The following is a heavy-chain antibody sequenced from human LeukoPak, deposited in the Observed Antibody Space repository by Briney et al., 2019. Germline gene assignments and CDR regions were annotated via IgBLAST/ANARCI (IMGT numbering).Heavy chain of an antibody. CDR3: ARDGHLSSGRGFYYYYYGMDV. CDR1: GFTFSSYG. CDR2: IWYDGSNK. Sequence: PGRSLRLSCAASGFTFSSYGMHWVRQAPGKGREWGAVIWYDGSNKYYADSVKGRFTISRDNSKNTLYLQMNSLRAEDTAVYYCARDGHLSSGRGFYYYYYGMDVWGKGTTVTVSS. V-gene: IGHV3-33*01. J-gene: IGHJ6*04. D-gene: IGHD6-19*01.